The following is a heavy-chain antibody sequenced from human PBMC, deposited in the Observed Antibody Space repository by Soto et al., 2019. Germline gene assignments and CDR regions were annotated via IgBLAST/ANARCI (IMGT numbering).Heavy chain of an antibody. J-gene: IGHJ4*02. Sequence: PSETLSLTCTVSGGSISSGGYYWNWIRQHPGKGLEWIGYIYHSGSTYYNPSLKSRVTISVDTSKNQFSLKLSSVTAADTAVYFCARGDSFDYWGQGTLVTVSS. CDR2: IYHSGST. CDR1: GGSISSGGYY. D-gene: IGHD2-21*01. V-gene: IGHV4-31*03. CDR3: ARGDSFDY.